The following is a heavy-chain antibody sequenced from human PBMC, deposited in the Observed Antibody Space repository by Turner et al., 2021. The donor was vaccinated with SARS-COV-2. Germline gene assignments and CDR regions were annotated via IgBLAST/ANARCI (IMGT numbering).Heavy chain of an antibody. CDR3: ARDVTMTQWLVPSYGMDV. D-gene: IGHD6-19*01. CDR1: GLTFSAYT. V-gene: IGHV3-21*01. J-gene: IGHJ6*02. Sequence: EVQLVESGGGLVKPGGSLRLPCAASGLTFSAYTMNWVRQAPGKGLEWVSSISSGSSYIYYADSVKGRFTISRDNAKNSLYLQMNSLRAEDTAVYYCARDVTMTQWLVPSYGMDVWGQGTTVTVSS. CDR2: ISSGSSYI.